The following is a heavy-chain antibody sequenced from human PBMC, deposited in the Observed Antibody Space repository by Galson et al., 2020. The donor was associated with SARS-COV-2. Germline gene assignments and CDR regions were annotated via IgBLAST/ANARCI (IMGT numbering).Heavy chain of an antibody. D-gene: IGHD3-3*01. CDR1: GYSISSGYY. CDR3: ARAAVFGVVITYYYMDV. V-gene: IGHV4-38-2*01. CDR2: IYHSGST. Sequence: SETLSLTCAVSGYSISSGYYWGWIRQPPGKGLEWIGSIYHSGSTYYSPSLKSRVTISVDTSKNQFSLKLSSVTAADTAVYYCARAAVFGVVITYYYMDVWGKGTTVTVSS. J-gene: IGHJ6*03.